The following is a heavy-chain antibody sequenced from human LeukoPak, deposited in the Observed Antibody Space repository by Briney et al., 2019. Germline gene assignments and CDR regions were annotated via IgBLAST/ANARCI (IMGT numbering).Heavy chain of an antibody. CDR3: AKGHQAYCGGDCYSGPDY. V-gene: IGHV3-43*02. D-gene: IGHD2-21*02. CDR1: GFTFDDYA. Sequence: PGGSLRLSCAASGFTFDDYAMHWVRQAPGKGLEWVYLISGDGGSTYYADSVKGRFTISRDNSKNSLYLQMNSLRTEDTALYYCAKGHQAYCGGDCYSGPDYWGQGTLVTVSS. CDR2: ISGDGGST. J-gene: IGHJ4*02.